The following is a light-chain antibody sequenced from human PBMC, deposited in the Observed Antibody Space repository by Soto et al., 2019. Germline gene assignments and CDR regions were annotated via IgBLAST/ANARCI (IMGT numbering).Light chain of an antibody. CDR1: SGDVGHYNY. V-gene: IGLV2-14*01. CDR3: TSYTTGRIGV. CDR2: EVT. J-gene: IGLJ3*02. Sequence: QSALTQPASVSGSPGQSITISCTGSSGDVGHYNYVSWYQQHPGKAPKLIIYEVTNRPSGVSNRFSGSKSGNTASLIISGLQAEDEADYYCTSYTTGRIGVFGGGPKVTVL.